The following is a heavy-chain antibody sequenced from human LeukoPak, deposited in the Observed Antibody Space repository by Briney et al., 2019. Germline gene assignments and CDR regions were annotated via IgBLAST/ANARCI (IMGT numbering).Heavy chain of an antibody. CDR2: IYYSGST. CDR1: GGSISSSSYY. V-gene: IGHV4-39*01. J-gene: IGHJ5*02. D-gene: IGHD2-2*01. Sequence: SETLSLTCTVSGGSISSSSYYWGWIRQPPGKGLEWIGSIYYSGSTYYNPSLKSRVTISVDTSKNQFSLKLSSVTAADTAVYYCARGKWLRSSTSCFDPWGQGTLVTVSS. CDR3: ARGKWLRSSTSCFDP.